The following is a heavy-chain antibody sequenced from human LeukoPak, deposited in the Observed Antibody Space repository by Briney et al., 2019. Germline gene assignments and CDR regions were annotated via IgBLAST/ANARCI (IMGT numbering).Heavy chain of an antibody. V-gene: IGHV3-74*01. Sequence: GGSLRLSCAASGNYWMHWVRQAPGKGLVWVSHINCDGSWTSYADSVKGRFTISKDNAKNTVYLQMNNLRAEDTAVYYCVSFYETYWGRGTLVTVS. CDR1: GNYW. CDR2: INCDGSWT. J-gene: IGHJ4*02. CDR3: VSFYETY. D-gene: IGHD2-2*01.